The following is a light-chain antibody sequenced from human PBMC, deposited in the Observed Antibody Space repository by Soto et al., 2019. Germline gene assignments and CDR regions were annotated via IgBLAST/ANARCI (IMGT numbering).Light chain of an antibody. CDR2: VVS. V-gene: IGKV1-5*01. CDR1: QSINAW. J-gene: IGKJ1*01. Sequence: DIQMTQSPSTLSASVGDRVTITCRASQSINAWLAWYQQKPGKAPKLLIYVVSTLDSGVPSRFSGSASGTEFTLTISRLDSDDFSTYYFQQYHRSSTFGQGTRVDIK. CDR3: QQYHRSST.